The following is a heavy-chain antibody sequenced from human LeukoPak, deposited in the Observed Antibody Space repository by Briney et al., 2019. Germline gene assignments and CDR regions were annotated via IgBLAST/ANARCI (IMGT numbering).Heavy chain of an antibody. Sequence: SAPLSLTCTVSGGSISSYYWSWIRQPPGKGLEWIGYIYTSGSTNYNPSLKSRVTISVDTSKNQFSLKLSSVTAADTAVYYCARHGMATITGYFDYWGQGTLVTVSS. CDR3: ARHGMATITGYFDY. V-gene: IGHV4-4*09. D-gene: IGHD5-24*01. CDR1: GGSISSYY. J-gene: IGHJ4*02. CDR2: IYTSGST.